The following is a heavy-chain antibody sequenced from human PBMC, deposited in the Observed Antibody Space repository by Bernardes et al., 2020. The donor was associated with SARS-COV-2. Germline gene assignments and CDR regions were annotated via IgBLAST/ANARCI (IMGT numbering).Heavy chain of an antibody. CDR2: IIPIFGTA. V-gene: IGHV1-69*13. CDR3: ARRAVPAEYYYYGMDV. J-gene: IGHJ6*02. D-gene: IGHD2-2*01. CDR1: GGTFSSYA. Sequence: SVKVSCKASGGTFSSYAISWVRQAPGQGLEWMGGIIPIFGTANYAQKFQGRVTITADESTSTAYMELSSLRSEDTAVYYCARRAVPAEYYYYGMDVWGQGTTVTVSS.